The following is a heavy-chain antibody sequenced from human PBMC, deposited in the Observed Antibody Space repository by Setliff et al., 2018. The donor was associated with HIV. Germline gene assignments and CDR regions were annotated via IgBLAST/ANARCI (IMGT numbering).Heavy chain of an antibody. CDR3: ARISNGFEPNAFDT. V-gene: IGHV4-28*01. CDR1: GYSISSSNW. Sequence: SETLSLTCVVSGYSISSSNWWGWIRQPPGKGLEWIGYINHNELTYYNPSLKSRIIMSVDTSKKQLPLKLSSVTAVDTAVYFCARISNGFEPNAFDTWGLGTMVTVSS. CDR2: INHNELT. J-gene: IGHJ3*02. D-gene: IGHD3-22*01.